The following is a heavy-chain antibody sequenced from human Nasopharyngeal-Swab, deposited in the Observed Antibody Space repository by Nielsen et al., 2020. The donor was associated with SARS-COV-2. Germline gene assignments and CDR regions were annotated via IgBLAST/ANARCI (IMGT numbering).Heavy chain of an antibody. CDR2: ISSSSNTI. Sequence: VCQAPGKGLERVSYISSSSNTIYYANSVKGRFTISRDNARDSLYLQMSSLRAEDTAVYYCARDQGYSGGYGYWGQGTLVTVSS. CDR3: ARDQGYSGGYGY. D-gene: IGHD1-26*01. J-gene: IGHJ4*02. V-gene: IGHV3-48*01.